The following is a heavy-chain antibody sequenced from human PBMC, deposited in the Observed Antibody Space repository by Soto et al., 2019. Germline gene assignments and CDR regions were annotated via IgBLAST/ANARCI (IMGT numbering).Heavy chain of an antibody. CDR1: GGSISSYY. CDR2: IYYSGSI. V-gene: IGHV4-59*01. CDR3: ARDRFELADYYYYAMDV. Sequence: SETLSLTCTFSGGSISSYYWSWIRQPPGKGLEWIGYIYYSGSINYNPSLKSRVTISVDTSKSQFSLKLSSVTVADTAVYYCARDRFELADYYYYAMDVWGPGTTVTVSS. J-gene: IGHJ6*02. D-gene: IGHD6-13*01.